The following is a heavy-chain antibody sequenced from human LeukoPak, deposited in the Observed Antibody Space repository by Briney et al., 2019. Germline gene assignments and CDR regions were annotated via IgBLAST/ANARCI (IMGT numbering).Heavy chain of an antibody. J-gene: IGHJ4*02. V-gene: IGHV3-30*18. CDR2: ISYDGSNK. CDR1: GFTFDDYA. CDR3: AKSVAIWDYDSSDFDC. D-gene: IGHD3-22*01. Sequence: GGSLRLSCAASGFTFDDYAMHWVRQAPGKGLEWVAVISYDGSNKYYADSVKGRFTISRDNSKNTLYLQMNSLRAEDTAVYYCAKSVAIWDYDSSDFDCWGQGTLVTVSS.